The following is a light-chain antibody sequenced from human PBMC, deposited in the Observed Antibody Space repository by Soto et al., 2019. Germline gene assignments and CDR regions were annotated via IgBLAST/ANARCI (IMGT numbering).Light chain of an antibody. CDR2: DVT. J-gene: IGLJ2*01. CDR1: SSDIGVYNY. CDR3: CSYAGSYNVV. V-gene: IGLV2-11*01. Sequence: QSALTQPRSVSGSPGQSVTISCTGTSSDIGVYNYVSWFQQHPGKAPKLMIYDVTKRPSGVPDRFSGSKSGNTASLTISGLQAEDEADYYCCSYAGSYNVVFGGGTKVTVL.